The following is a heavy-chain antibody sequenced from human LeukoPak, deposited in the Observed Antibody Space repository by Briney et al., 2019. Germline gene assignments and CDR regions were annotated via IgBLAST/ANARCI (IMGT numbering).Heavy chain of an antibody. CDR2: IYTSGST. CDR1: GGSISSYY. Sequence: PSGTLSPTCTVSGGSISSYYWSWIRQPAGKGLEWIGRIYTSGSTNYNPSLKSRVTMSVDTSKNQFSLKLSSVTAADTAVYYCARALYGSGSYDLFDPWGQGTLVTVSS. J-gene: IGHJ5*02. D-gene: IGHD3-10*01. CDR3: ARALYGSGSYDLFDP. V-gene: IGHV4-4*07.